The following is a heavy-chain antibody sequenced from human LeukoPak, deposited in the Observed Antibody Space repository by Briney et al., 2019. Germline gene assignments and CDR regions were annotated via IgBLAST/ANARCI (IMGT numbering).Heavy chain of an antibody. J-gene: IGHJ4*02. CDR3: ARKAYCGGDCENYFDY. V-gene: IGHV3-64*01. CDR1: GFTFSSYA. D-gene: IGHD2-21*02. CDR2: ISSNGGST. Sequence: GGSLRLSCAASGFTFSSYAMHWVRQAPGKGLEYVSAISSNGGSTYYANSVKGRFTISRDNSKNTLYHQMGSLRAEDMAVYYCARKAYCGGDCENYFDYWGQGTLVTVSS.